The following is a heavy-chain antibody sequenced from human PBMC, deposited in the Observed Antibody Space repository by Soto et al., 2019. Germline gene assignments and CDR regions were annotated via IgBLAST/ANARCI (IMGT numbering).Heavy chain of an antibody. D-gene: IGHD3-3*01. V-gene: IGHV4-59*01. Sequence: PSETLSLTCTVSGGSISSYYWSWIRQPPGKGLEWIGYIYYSGSTNYNPSLKSRVTISVDTSKNQFSLKLSSVTAADTAVYYCARGRDFWSYWGQGTLVTVPS. J-gene: IGHJ4*02. CDR3: ARGRDFWSY. CDR2: IYYSGST. CDR1: GGSISSYY.